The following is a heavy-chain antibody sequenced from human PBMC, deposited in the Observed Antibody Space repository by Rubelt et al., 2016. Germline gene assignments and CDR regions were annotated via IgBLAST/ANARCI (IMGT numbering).Heavy chain of an antibody. D-gene: IGHD1-1*01. V-gene: IGHV4-59*11. Sequence: TLSLTCTVSGGSISSHYWSWIRQAPDKGLEWIGYIYYIGSTNYNPSLKSRVTVSIDTSKNQFSLTLTSVTAADTAVYYCARWSTKTVAVDFWGQGILVTGSS. CDR3: ARWSTKTVAVDF. CDR2: IYYIGST. J-gene: IGHJ4*02. CDR1: GGSISSHY.